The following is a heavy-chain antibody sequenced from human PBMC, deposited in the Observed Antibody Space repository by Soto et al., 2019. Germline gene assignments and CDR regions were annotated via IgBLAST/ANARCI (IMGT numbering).Heavy chain of an antibody. J-gene: IGHJ4*02. CDR2: ISGSGGDT. Sequence: RVCYGAARGTCIDYARAWVRQAPGKGLEWVSTISGSGGDTYYADSVKGRFTISRDNSKNTLYLQMDNLRADDTALYYCARERSRLDYWGQGTLVTVSS. CDR1: RGTCIDYA. V-gene: IGHV3-23*01. CDR3: ARERSRLDY.